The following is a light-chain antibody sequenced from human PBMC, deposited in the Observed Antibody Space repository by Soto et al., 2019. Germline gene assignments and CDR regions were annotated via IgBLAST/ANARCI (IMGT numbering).Light chain of an antibody. Sequence: EIVLTQSPATLSLSPGERATLSCRASQSVSSYLAWYHQKPGQAPRLLIYDASNRATGIPARFSGSGSGPDFTLTISSQEPEDCAVYYCQQRSNWPTTFGQGTKVEIK. CDR3: QQRSNWPTT. V-gene: IGKV3-11*01. CDR2: DAS. CDR1: QSVSSY. J-gene: IGKJ1*01.